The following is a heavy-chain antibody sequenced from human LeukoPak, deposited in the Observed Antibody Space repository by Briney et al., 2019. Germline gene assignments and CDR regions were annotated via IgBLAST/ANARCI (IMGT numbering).Heavy chain of an antibody. CDR2: ISYDGSNK. CDR3: ARDSNTYYYDSSGYYYYYYGMDV. V-gene: IGHV3-30-3*01. D-gene: IGHD3-22*01. CDR1: GFTFSSYA. J-gene: IGHJ6*02. Sequence: GGSLRLSCAASGFTFSSYAMHWVRQAPGKGLEWVAVISYDGSNKYYADSVKGRFTISRDNSKNTLYLQMNSLRAEDTAVYYCARDSNTYYYDSSGYYYYYYGMDVWGQGTTVTVPS.